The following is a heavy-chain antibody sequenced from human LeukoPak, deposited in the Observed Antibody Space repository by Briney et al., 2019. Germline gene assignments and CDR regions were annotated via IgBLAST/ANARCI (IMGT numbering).Heavy chain of an antibody. Sequence: GGSLRLSCAASGFTFSSYGMHWVRQAPGKGLEWVAVIWYDGSNKYYADSVKGRFTISRDNSKNTLHLQMNSLRAEDTAVYYCAKGGEGNYYYYYMDVWGKGTTVTVSS. CDR3: AKGGEGNYYYYYMDV. D-gene: IGHD3-10*01. CDR1: GFTFSSYG. J-gene: IGHJ6*03. V-gene: IGHV3-33*06. CDR2: IWYDGSNK.